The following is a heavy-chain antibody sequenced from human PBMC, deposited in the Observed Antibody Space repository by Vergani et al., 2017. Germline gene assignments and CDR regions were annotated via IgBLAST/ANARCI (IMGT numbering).Heavy chain of an antibody. D-gene: IGHD2-15*01. CDR2: IYWNDGK. CDR1: GFSLTTSGVG. J-gene: IGHJ4*02. CDR3: AHTAAVAAPVDY. Sequence: QITLKESGPTLVKPTQTLTLTCTFSGFSLTTSGVGVGWIRQPPGKALEWLDLIYWNDGKSYSPSLRNRLTITKDTSKNQVVLTLTNVDPVDTATYYCAHTAAVAAPVDYWGQGTRVTVSS. V-gene: IGHV2-5*01.